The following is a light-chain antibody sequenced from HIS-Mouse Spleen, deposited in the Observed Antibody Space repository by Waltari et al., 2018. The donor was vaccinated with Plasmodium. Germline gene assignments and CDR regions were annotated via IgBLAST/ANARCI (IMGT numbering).Light chain of an antibody. CDR2: EVS. Sequence: QSALTQPPSASGSPGQSVTISCTGTSSDVGGYNYVSWYQQHPGKAPKLMIYEVSKRPAGVPERFAGSKSGNTASLTVSGLQADDEADDYCSSYAGSNNLVFGGGTKLTVL. CDR1: SSDVGGYNY. J-gene: IGLJ2*01. CDR3: SSYAGSNNLV. V-gene: IGLV2-8*01.